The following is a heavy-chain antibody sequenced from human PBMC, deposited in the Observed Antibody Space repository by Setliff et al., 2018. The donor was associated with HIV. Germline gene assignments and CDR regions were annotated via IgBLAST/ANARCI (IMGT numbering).Heavy chain of an antibody. CDR3: ARGTLVVPDARDYYYYLDI. CDR1: GGSFSGYY. J-gene: IGHJ6*03. D-gene: IGHD2-2*01. CDR2: INHSGST. Sequence: SETQSLTCAVYGGSFSGYYWTWIRQPPGKGLEWIGEINHSGSTNDNPSLKSRLTISVDTSKNQFSLRLRSVTAADSAVYYCARGTLVVPDARDYYYYLDIWGQGNTVTVSS. V-gene: IGHV4-34*01.